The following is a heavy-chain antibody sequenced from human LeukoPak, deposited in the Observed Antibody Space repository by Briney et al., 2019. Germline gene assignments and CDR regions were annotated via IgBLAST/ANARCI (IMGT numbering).Heavy chain of an antibody. V-gene: IGHV3-23*01. CDR2: INNNGGYT. J-gene: IGHJ4*02. CDR1: GFTFSSSA. CDR3: AKQLGYCSDGSCYFPY. Sequence: GGSLRLSCAASGFTFSSSAMSWVRQAPGKGLEWVSAINNNGGYTYYADSVQGRFTISRDNPKSTLCLQMNSLRAEDTAVYYCAKQLGYCSDGSCYFPYWGQGTLVTVSS. D-gene: IGHD2-15*01.